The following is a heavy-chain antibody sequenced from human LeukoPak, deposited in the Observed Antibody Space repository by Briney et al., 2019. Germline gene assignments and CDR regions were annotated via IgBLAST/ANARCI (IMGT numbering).Heavy chain of an antibody. J-gene: IGHJ6*02. CDR1: AFRFSSYG. CDR3: ARGPSIQLWSDPYYYYGMDV. Sequence: PGGSLRLSCAASAFRFSSYGMHWVRQAPGKGPEWVACIRSDSSNQYYADSVKGRFTISRDNSKNTLYLQMNSLRAEDTAVYYCARGPSIQLWSDPYYYYGMDVWGQGTTVTVSS. V-gene: IGHV3-30*02. CDR2: IRSDSSNQ. D-gene: IGHD5-18*01.